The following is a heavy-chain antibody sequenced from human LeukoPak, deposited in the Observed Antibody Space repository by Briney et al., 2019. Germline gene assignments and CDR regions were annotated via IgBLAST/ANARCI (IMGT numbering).Heavy chain of an antibody. CDR1: GFSFSEHS. CDR3: ARDRDWSFDY. J-gene: IGHJ4*02. D-gene: IGHD3-9*01. CDR2: IGGSSSAM. Sequence: GGSLRLSCAASGFSFSEHSMNWVRQAPGKGLEWVSNIGGSSSAMNYADSVKGRFTISRDNAKNSLYLEMSSLRAEDTAVYYCARDRDWSFDYWGLGTLVSVSS. V-gene: IGHV3-48*04.